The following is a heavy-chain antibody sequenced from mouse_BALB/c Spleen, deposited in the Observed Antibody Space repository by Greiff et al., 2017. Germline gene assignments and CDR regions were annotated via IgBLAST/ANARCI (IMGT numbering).Heavy chain of an antibody. CDR3: AMYDYDGFAY. V-gene: IGHV5-9-4*01. CDR2: ISSGGSYT. CDR1: GFTFSSYA. D-gene: IGHD2-4*01. J-gene: IGHJ3*01. Sequence: EVKLVESGGGLVKPGGSLKLSCAASGFTFSSYAMSWVRQSPEKRLEWVAEISSGGSYTYYPDTVTGRYTITRDNAKNTLYLEMSSLRSEDTAMYDCAMYDYDGFAYWGQGTLVTVSA.